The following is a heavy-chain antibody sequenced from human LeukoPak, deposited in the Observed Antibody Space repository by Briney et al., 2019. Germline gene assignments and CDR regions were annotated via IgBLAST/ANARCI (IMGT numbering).Heavy chain of an antibody. CDR3: ARVSDDAFDI. CDR1: GGSISSSSYY. Sequence: SETLSLTCTVSGGSISSSSYYWGWIRQPPGKGLEWIGSIYYTGSTYYNPSLKSRVTISVDTSKNQFSLKLSSVTAADTAVYYCARVSDDAFDIWGQGTMVTVSS. CDR2: IYYTGST. J-gene: IGHJ3*02. V-gene: IGHV4-39*07.